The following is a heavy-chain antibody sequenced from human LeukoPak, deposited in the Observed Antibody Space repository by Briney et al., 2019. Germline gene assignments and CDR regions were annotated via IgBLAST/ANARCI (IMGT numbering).Heavy chain of an antibody. D-gene: IGHD2-2*01. Sequence: ASVKVSCKASGYTFTGYYMHWVRQAPGQGLEWMGWINPNSGGTNYAQKFQGRVTMTRDTSISTAYMELSRLRSDDTAVYYCARDAWCSSTSCYYNWFDPWGQGTLVTVSS. CDR1: GYTFTGYY. CDR2: INPNSGGT. V-gene: IGHV1-2*02. J-gene: IGHJ5*02. CDR3: ARDAWCSSTSCYYNWFDP.